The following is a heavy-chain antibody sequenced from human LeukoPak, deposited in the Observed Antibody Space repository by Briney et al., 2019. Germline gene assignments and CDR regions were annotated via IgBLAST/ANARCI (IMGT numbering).Heavy chain of an antibody. CDR3: AISTVVSDAFDI. V-gene: IGHV1-18*01. D-gene: IGHD4-23*01. CDR2: ISAYNGNT. CDR1: GYTFTSYG. J-gene: IGHJ3*02. Sequence: ASVKVSCKASGYTFTSYGISWVRQAPGQGLEWMGWISAYNGNTNYAQKLQGRVTMTTDTSTSIAYMELRSLRSDDTAVYYCAISTVVSDAFDIWGQGTMVTVSS.